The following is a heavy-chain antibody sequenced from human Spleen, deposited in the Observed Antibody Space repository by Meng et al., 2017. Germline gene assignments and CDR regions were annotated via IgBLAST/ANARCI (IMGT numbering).Heavy chain of an antibody. CDR3: ARDLGSAAGY. J-gene: IGHJ4*02. Sequence: QVGVGLSGGEVKKPGALVKVSCKASGYTFTCYIMHWVRQTPGQRLEWMGWIDTGKGNTKYSQKLQGRVTLTRDTSASTVYMDLSSLRSEDTGVYYCARDLGSAAGYLGQGTLVTVSS. D-gene: IGHD1-26*01. V-gene: IGHV1-3*04. CDR2: IDTGKGNT. CDR1: GYTFTCYI.